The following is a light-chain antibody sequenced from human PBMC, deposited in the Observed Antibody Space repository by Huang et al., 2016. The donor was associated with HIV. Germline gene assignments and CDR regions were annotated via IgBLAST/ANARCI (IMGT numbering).Light chain of an antibody. CDR3: QKYDSVPRT. CDR1: QDIKNY. J-gene: IGKJ1*01. V-gene: IGKV1-27*01. Sequence: DIQMTQYPSSLSASVGDRVTITCRASQDIKNYLAWYQQKAGQVPKLPIYAASSLQSGVPSRFSGSGSGTDFTLSIISLQPEDVAIYYCQKYDSVPRTFGQGTKVDIK. CDR2: AAS.